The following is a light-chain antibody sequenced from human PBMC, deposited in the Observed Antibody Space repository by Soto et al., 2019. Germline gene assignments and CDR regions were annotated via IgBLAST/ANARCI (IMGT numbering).Light chain of an antibody. CDR3: QTWGTGIVI. V-gene: IGLV4-69*01. CDR1: SGHSSYA. J-gene: IGLJ2*01. Sequence: QPVLTQSPSASASLGASVKLTCTLSSGHSSYAIAWHQQQPEKGPRYLMKLNSDGSHNKGDGIPDRFSGSSSGAERCLTISSLQSEDEADYYCQTWGTGIVIFGGGTKPTVL. CDR2: LNSDGSH.